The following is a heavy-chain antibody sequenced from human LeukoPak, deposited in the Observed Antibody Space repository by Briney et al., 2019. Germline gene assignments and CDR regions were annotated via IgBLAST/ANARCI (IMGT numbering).Heavy chain of an antibody. CDR2: IYHSGST. D-gene: IGHD2-21*01. V-gene: IGHV4-38-2*01. CDR3: ARQLMWSWFDP. Sequence: SETLSLTCAVSAYSISSGYYWGWIRQPPGKGLEWIGSIYHSGSTYYNPSLKIRVTISVDTSKNQFSLKLSSVTAADTAVYYCARQLMWSWFDPWGQGTLVTVSS. CDR1: AYSISSGYY. J-gene: IGHJ5*02.